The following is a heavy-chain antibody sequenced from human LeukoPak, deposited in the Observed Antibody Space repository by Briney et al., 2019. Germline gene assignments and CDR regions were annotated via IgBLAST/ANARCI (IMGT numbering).Heavy chain of an antibody. CDR2: ISGSGDRT. Sequence: PGGSLRLSCAASGFTFSNYAMSWVRQAPGKGLEGVSGISGSGDRTYYANPVKGRFTISRDKSKNTLYVQMNSLRAEDTAVYYCAKDRSTTVTTSSDYWGQGTLVTVSS. D-gene: IGHD4-17*01. CDR3: AKDRSTTVTTSSDY. V-gene: IGHV3-23*01. J-gene: IGHJ4*02. CDR1: GFTFSNYA.